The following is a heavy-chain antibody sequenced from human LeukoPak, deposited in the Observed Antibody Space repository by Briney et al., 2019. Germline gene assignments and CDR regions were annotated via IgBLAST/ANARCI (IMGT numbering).Heavy chain of an antibody. V-gene: IGHV1-18*04. D-gene: IGHD5-18*01. CDR3: ARGGGIQLWFSFIDY. J-gene: IGHJ4*02. Sequence: ASVKVSCKASGYTFTNYAINWVRQAPGQGLEWMGWISPYNGNINYPQKLQGRVTMTTDTSTNTAYMELRSLTSDDTAVYYCARGGGIQLWFSFIDYWGQGTLVTVSS. CDR2: ISPYNGNI. CDR1: GYTFTNYA.